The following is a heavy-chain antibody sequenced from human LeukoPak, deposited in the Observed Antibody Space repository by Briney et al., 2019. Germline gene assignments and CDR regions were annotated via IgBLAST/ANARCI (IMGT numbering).Heavy chain of an antibody. Sequence: ASVKVSCKASGYTFASYYMLWVRQAPGQGLEWMGIINPSGGSTSYAQKFQGRVTMTRDTSTSTVYMELSSLRSEDTAVYYCARDIVVVPAAIGGLDYWGQGTLVTVSS. CDR2: INPSGGST. J-gene: IGHJ4*02. CDR1: GYTFASYY. V-gene: IGHV1-46*01. CDR3: ARDIVVVPAAIGGLDY. D-gene: IGHD2-2*02.